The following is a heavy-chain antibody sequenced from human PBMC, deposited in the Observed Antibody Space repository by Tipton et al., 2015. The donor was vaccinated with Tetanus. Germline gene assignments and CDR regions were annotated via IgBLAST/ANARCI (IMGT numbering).Heavy chain of an antibody. J-gene: IGHJ4*02. CDR1: GGTFSSYA. V-gene: IGHV1-69*12. CDR2: IIPIFGTA. Sequence: VQLVQSGAEVKKPGSSVKVSCKASGGTFSSYAISWVRQAPGQGLEWMGGIIPIFGTANYAQKFQGRVTITADESTSTAYMELSSLRSEDTAVYYCARDLSGPMVRGVIPPRDWGQGTLVTVSS. D-gene: IGHD3-10*01. CDR3: ARDLSGPMVRGVIPPRD.